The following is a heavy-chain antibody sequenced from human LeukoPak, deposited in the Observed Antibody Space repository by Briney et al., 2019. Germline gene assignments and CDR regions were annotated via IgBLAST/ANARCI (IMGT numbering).Heavy chain of an antibody. Sequence: GGSLRLSCAASGFSFSDYYMSWFRQAPGKGLEWVANIKQDGSEKYYVDSVKGRFTISRDNAKNSLYLQMNSLRAEDTAVYYCARTTLYYDFWSGYYTDGFDYWGQGTLVTVSS. CDR1: GFSFSDYY. V-gene: IGHV3-7*01. CDR2: IKQDGSEK. D-gene: IGHD3-3*01. J-gene: IGHJ4*02. CDR3: ARTTLYYDFWSGYYTDGFDY.